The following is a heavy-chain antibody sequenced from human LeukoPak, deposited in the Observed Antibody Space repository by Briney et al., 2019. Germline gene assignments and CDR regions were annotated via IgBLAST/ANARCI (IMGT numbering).Heavy chain of an antibody. J-gene: IGHJ3*02. CDR3: ARDGGSSIPYLAFDI. Sequence: XVRQAPGXGXXWMGGIIPIFGTANYAQKFQGRVTITADESTSTAYMELSSLRSEDTAVYYCARDGGSSIPYLAFDIWGQGTMVTVSS. D-gene: IGHD1-26*01. CDR2: IIPIFGTA. V-gene: IGHV1-69*01.